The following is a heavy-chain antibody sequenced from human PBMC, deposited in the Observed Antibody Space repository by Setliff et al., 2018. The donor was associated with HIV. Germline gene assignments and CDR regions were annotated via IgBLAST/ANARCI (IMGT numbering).Heavy chain of an antibody. J-gene: IGHJ6*03. V-gene: IGHV4-31*03. CDR2: IYNSGGT. D-gene: IGHD1-26*01. CDR3: ARRRPPPSGLYSAYYMDV. CDR1: GGSISTGGYY. Sequence: PSETLSLTCTVSGGSISTGGYYWSWIRQHPGKGLEWIGYIYNSGGTYYNPSLKSRITMSIDTSKNQFSLKLTSVTAADAAVYYCARRRPPPSGLYSAYYMDVWGTGTTVTVSS.